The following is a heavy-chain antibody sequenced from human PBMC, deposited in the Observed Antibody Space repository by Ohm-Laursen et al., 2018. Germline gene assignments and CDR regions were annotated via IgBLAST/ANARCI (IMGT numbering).Heavy chain of an antibody. CDR3: ARDQAECSGGSCYSSAPFDY. D-gene: IGHD2-15*01. J-gene: IGHJ4*02. CDR1: GFTFSSYA. V-gene: IGHV3-23*01. Sequence: SLRLSCAASGFTFSSYAMSWVRQAPGKGLEWVSAISGSGGSTYYADSVKGRFTISRDNAKNSLYLQMNSLRAEDTAVYYCARDQAECSGGSCYSSAPFDYWGQGTLVTVSS. CDR2: ISGSGGST.